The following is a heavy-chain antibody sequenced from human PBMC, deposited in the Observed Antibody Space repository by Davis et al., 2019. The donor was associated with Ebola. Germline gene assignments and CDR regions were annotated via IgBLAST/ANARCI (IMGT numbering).Heavy chain of an antibody. CDR2: INPSGGST. D-gene: IGHD5-18*01. Sequence: ASVKVSCKASGYTFTSYGISWVRQAPGQGLEWMGIINPSGGSTSYAQKFQGRVTMTRDTSTSTVYMELSSLRSEDTAVYYCARDERGYRYGYGYYYGMDVWGQGTTVTVSS. CDR1: GYTFTSYG. CDR3: ARDERGYRYGYGYYYGMDV. V-gene: IGHV1-46*01. J-gene: IGHJ6*02.